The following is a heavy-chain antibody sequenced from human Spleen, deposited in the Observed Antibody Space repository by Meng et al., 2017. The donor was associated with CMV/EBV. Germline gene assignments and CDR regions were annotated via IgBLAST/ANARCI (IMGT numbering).Heavy chain of an antibody. Sequence: GGSLRLSCAASGVPFSGYGMFWVRQAPGKGLEWVSSISSSGNYIYYADSVKGRFTISRDNAKNSLYRQMNSLRADDTAVYYCARDRVPEPPLEWPQLWGEHFWGQGTLVTVSS. CDR3: ARDRVPEPPLEWPQLWGEHF. V-gene: IGHV3-21*01. CDR2: ISSSGNYI. CDR1: GVPFSGYG. J-gene: IGHJ4*02. D-gene: IGHD3-3*01.